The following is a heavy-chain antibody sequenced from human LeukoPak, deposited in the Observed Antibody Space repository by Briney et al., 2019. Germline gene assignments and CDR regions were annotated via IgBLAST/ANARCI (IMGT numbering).Heavy chain of an antibody. V-gene: IGHV3-23*01. J-gene: IGHJ4*02. Sequence: GGSLRLSCAASGFTFSSYAMSWVRQAPGKGLEWVSAINGSGGSTYYADSVKGRFTISRDNSKNTLYLQMNSLRAEDTAVYYCAKDHYYGSGTILDYWGQGTLVTVSS. CDR3: AKDHYYGSGTILDY. CDR1: GFTFSSYA. D-gene: IGHD3-10*01. CDR2: INGSGGST.